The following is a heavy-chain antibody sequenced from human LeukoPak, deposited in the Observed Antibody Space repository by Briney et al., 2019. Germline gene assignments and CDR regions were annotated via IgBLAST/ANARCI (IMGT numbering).Heavy chain of an antibody. CDR3: ARDLFRFLENNWFDP. D-gene: IGHD3-3*01. Sequence: EASVKVSCKASGYTFTSYGISWVRQAPGQGLEWMGWISAYNGNTNYAQKLQGRVTMTTDTSTSTAYMELRSLRSDDTAVYYCARDLFRFLENNWFDPWGQGTLVTVSS. CDR1: GYTFTSYG. V-gene: IGHV1-18*01. J-gene: IGHJ5*02. CDR2: ISAYNGNT.